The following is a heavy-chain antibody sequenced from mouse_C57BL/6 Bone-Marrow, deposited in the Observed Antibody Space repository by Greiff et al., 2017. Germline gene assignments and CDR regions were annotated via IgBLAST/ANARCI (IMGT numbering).Heavy chain of an antibody. J-gene: IGHJ3*01. CDR1: GYSFTGYY. V-gene: IGHV1-43*01. CDR3: ARGVIYDYDVWFAY. D-gene: IGHD2-4*01. Sequence: EVQLQQSGPELVKPGASVKISCKASGYSFTGYYMHWVKQSSEKSLEWIGEINPSTGGTSYNQKFKGKATLTVDKSSSTAYMQLKSLTSEDSAVXYCARGVIYDYDVWFAYWGQGTLVTVSA. CDR2: INPSTGGT.